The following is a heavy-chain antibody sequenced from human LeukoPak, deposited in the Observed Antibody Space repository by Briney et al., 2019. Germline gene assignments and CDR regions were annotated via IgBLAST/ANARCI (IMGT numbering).Heavy chain of an antibody. Sequence: GGSLRLFCAASGFTVSSNYMSWVRQAPGKGLEWVSVIYSGGSTYYADSVKGRFTISRDNAKNTLYLQMNSLRAEDTALYYCARNDDTMPFDNWGQGTLVTVSS. CDR1: GFTVSSNY. D-gene: IGHD1-1*01. CDR3: ARNDDTMPFDN. V-gene: IGHV3-53*01. J-gene: IGHJ4*02. CDR2: IYSGGST.